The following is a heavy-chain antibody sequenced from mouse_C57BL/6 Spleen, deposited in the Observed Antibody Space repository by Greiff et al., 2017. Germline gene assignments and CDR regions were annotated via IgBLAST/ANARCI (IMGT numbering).Heavy chain of an antibody. V-gene: IGHV1-72*01. CDR3: ARSYYSNYDDSYYAMDY. Sequence: QVQLQQPGAELVKPGASVKLSCKASGYTFTSYWMHWVKQRPGRGLEWIGRIDPNSGGTKYNEKFKSKATLTVDKPSSTAYMQLSSLTSEDSAVDYCARSYYSNYDDSYYAMDYWGQGTSVTVSS. J-gene: IGHJ4*01. CDR2: IDPNSGGT. CDR1: GYTFTSYW. D-gene: IGHD2-5*01.